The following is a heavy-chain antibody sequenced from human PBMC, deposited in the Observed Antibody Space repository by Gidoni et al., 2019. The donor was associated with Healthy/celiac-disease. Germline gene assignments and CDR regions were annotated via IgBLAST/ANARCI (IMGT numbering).Heavy chain of an antibody. V-gene: IGHV4-39*01. CDR2: IYYSGST. CDR3: ARRWRVGDAFDI. Sequence: QLQLQESGPGLVKPSETLSLTCPVSGGSISSSSYYWGWIRQPPGKGLEWIGSIYYSGSTYYNPSLKSRVTISVDTSKNQFSLKLSSVTAADTAVYYCARRWRVGDAFDIWGQGTMVTVSS. J-gene: IGHJ3*02. CDR1: GGSISSSSYY. D-gene: IGHD1-26*01.